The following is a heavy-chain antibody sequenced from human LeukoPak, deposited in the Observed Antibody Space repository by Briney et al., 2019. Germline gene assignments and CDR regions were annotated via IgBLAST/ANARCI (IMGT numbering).Heavy chain of an antibody. CDR1: GFTFSSYA. CDR2: ISWNSGSI. CDR3: AKDTGYSITIFGVNY. V-gene: IGHV3-9*01. Sequence: GGSLRLSCAASGFTFSSYAMHWVRQAPGKGLEWVSGISWNSGSIGYADSVKGRFTISRDNAKNSLYLQTNSRRAEDTALYYCAKDTGYSITIFGVNYWGQGTLVTVSS. J-gene: IGHJ4*02. D-gene: IGHD3-3*01.